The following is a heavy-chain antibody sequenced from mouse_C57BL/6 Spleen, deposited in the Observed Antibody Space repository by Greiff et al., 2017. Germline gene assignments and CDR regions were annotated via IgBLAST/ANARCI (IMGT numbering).Heavy chain of an antibody. CDR2: ILPGSGST. V-gene: IGHV1-9*01. CDR3: ARTRIYYDYDGDYYAMDY. J-gene: IGHJ4*01. CDR1: GYTFTGYW. Sequence: QVQLQQSGAELMKPGASVKLSCKATGYTFTGYWIEWVKQRPGHGLEWIGEILPGSGSTNYNEKFKGKATFTADTSSNTAYMQLSSLTTEDSAIYYCARTRIYYDYDGDYYAMDYWGQGTSVTVSS. D-gene: IGHD2-4*01.